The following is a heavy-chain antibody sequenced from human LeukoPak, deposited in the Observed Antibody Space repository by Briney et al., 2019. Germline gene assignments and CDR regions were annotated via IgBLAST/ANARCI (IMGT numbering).Heavy chain of an antibody. D-gene: IGHD6-13*01. J-gene: IGHJ4*02. Sequence: PSETLSLTCAVYGGSFSGYYWSWIRQPPEKGLEWIGEINHSGSTNYNPSLKSRVTISVDTSKNQFSLKLSSVTAADTAVYYCARDNVAAAGSSPTPFDYWGQGTLVTVSS. CDR2: INHSGST. CDR1: GGSFSGYY. V-gene: IGHV4-34*01. CDR3: ARDNVAAAGSSPTPFDY.